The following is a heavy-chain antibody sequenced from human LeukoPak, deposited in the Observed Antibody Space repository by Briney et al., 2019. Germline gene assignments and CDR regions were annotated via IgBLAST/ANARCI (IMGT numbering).Heavy chain of an antibody. CDR3: ARDSPGYGAYDLG. Sequence: GGSLRLSCAASGFTFSSYWMSWVRHAPGKGLEWVANIKEDGSAKYSVDSVKGRFTISRDNAKNTLYLQMNSLRAEDTAVYYCARDSPGYGAYDLGWGQGTLVTVSS. D-gene: IGHD5-12*01. V-gene: IGHV3-7*04. CDR2: IKEDGSAK. J-gene: IGHJ4*02. CDR1: GFTFSSYW.